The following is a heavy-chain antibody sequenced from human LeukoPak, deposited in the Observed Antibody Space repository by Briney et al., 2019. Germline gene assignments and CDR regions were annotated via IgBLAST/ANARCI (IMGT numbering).Heavy chain of an antibody. CDR2: IRYDGSNK. D-gene: IGHD5-24*01. J-gene: IGHJ4*02. CDR1: GFTFSSYG. CDR3: AKRLEMATMAFGY. Sequence: PGGSLRLSCAASGFTFSSYGMHWVRQAPGKGLEWVAFIRYDGSNKYYADSVKGRFTISRDNSKNTLYLQMNSLRAEDTAVYYCAKRLEMATMAFGYWGQGTLVTVSS. V-gene: IGHV3-30*02.